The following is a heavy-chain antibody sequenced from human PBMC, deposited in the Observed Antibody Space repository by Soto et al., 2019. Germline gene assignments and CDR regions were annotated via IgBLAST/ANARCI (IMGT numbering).Heavy chain of an antibody. CDR3: ARGGGYTFDY. D-gene: IGHD3-16*01. J-gene: IGHJ4*02. Sequence: QLQLQESGSGLVKPSQTLSLTCAVSGGSISSGGYSWSWIRQPPGKGLEWIGYIYHSGSTYYNPSIKSRVTISVARSKTQFSLRLSSVTAADTAVYSCARGGGYTFDYWGQGTLVTVSS. CDR2: IYHSGST. V-gene: IGHV4-30-2*01. CDR1: GGSISSGGYS.